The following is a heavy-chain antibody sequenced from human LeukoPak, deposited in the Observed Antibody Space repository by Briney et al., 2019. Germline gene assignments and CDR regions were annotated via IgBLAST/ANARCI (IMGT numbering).Heavy chain of an antibody. V-gene: IGHV3-43*02. D-gene: IGHD6-19*01. CDR2: ISGDGGST. Sequence: GGSLRLSCAASGFTFDDYTMHWVRQAPGKGLEWVSLISGDGGSTYYADSVKGRFTISRDNSKNSLYLQMNSLRTEDTALYYCAKDPRIAVAGSLYYFDYWGQGTLVTVSS. CDR1: GFTFDDYT. CDR3: AKDPRIAVAGSLYYFDY. J-gene: IGHJ4*02.